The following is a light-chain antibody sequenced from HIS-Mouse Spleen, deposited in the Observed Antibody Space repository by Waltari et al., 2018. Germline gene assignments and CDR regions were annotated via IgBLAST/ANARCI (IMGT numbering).Light chain of an antibody. CDR1: SSGVGGSNL. CDR3: CSYAGSSTWV. J-gene: IGLJ3*02. Sequence: QSALTQPASASGSPGQSITISCTDTSSGVGGSNLVSWYKQHSGKAPKLMIYEGSKRPSGVSNRFSGSKSGNTASLTISGLQAEDEADYYCCSYAGSSTWVFGGGTKLTVL. V-gene: IGLV2-23*01. CDR2: EGS.